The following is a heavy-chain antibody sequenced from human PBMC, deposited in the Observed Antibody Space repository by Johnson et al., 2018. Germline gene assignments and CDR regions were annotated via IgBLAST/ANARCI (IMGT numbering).Heavy chain of an antibody. CDR2: ISYDGRTK. D-gene: IGHD1-26*01. V-gene: IGHV3-30*18. J-gene: IGHJ6*03. CDR3: AKVALSGREPNYHYMDV. CDR1: GFTFSNYG. Sequence: QVQLVQSGGGLVQPGRSLRLTCAASGFTFSNYGIHWVRQAPGKGLEWVAVISYDGRTKYYADPVKGRFTISRENSKNTLSLQRNSLRGEDPAVYFCAKVALSGREPNYHYMDVWGKRTTVTVSS.